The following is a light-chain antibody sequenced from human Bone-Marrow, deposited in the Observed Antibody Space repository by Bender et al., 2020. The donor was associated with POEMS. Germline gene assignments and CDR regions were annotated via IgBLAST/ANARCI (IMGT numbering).Light chain of an antibody. Sequence: SALTQPASVSGSPRQSITISCTGDSSDVGSYDLVSWYQQHPGRAPKLIIYHVYRRPSGVSNRFSGSKSGNTASLTISGLQAEDEADYSCCSCAPGSTRVFGTGTKVTVL. CDR3: CSCAPGSTRV. CDR2: HVY. J-gene: IGLJ1*01. V-gene: IGLV2-23*02. CDR1: SSDVGSYDL.